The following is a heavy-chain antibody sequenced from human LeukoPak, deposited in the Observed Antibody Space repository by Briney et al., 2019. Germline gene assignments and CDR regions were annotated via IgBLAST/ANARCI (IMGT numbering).Heavy chain of an antibody. CDR1: GFTPSVVA. V-gene: IGHV3-23*01. CDR3: AKYLKGALVSICFDP. D-gene: IGHD5-18*01. Sequence: LSSAVSGFTPSVVAMSSGSATPGKGGGWGSGISVSGGSTYSTDSVKGGFTIPRASSRTRLSLHMNSLRAEDTAVYYWAKYLKGALVSICFDPWGQGTLVTVSS. J-gene: IGHJ5*02. CDR2: ISVSGGST.